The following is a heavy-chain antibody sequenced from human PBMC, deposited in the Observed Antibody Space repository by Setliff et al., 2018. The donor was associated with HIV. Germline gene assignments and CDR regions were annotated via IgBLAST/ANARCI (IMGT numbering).Heavy chain of an antibody. Sequence: SETLSLTCSVSGGSISDNKYYWSWIRQPPGKGLEWTGSIYHSGKTYYNPSLKSRLTISVDTSKNQFSLKLSSVTAADTAVYYCARGVPPDLYYDSSHGYDAFDIWGQGTMVTVSS. CDR1: GGSISDNKYY. J-gene: IGHJ3*02. D-gene: IGHD3-22*01. CDR3: ARGVPPDLYYDSSHGYDAFDI. V-gene: IGHV4-39*07. CDR2: IYHSGKT.